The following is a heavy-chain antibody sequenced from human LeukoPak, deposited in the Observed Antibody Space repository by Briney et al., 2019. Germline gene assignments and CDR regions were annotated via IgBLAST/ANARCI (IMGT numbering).Heavy chain of an antibody. CDR3: ARSIVGAITAY. V-gene: IGHV1-8*01. J-gene: IGHJ4*02. CDR2: MNPNSGNT. CDR1: GYTFTSYD. D-gene: IGHD1-26*01. Sequence: ASVKVSCKASGYTFTSYDINWVRQATGQGLEWMGWMNPNSGNTGYAQKFQGRVTMTRNTSISTAYMELSRLRSDDTAVYYCARSIVGAITAYWGQGTLVTVSS.